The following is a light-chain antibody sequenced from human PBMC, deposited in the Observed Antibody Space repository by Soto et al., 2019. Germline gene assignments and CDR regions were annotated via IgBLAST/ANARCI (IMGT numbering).Light chain of an antibody. J-gene: IGKJ4*01. V-gene: IGKV1-39*01. CDR3: PQSYSTPKP. Sequence: DIQMTQSPSSLSASVGDRVTITCRASQSISSYLNGYQQKPGKAPKLLIYAASSLQSGLPSRFSGSASGTDIPLTISSLQPEDYATYYCPQSYSTPKPLGGGTKVEIK. CDR1: QSISSY. CDR2: AAS.